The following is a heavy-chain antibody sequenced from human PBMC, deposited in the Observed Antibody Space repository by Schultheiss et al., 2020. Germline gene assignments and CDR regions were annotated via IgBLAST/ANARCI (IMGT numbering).Heavy chain of an antibody. V-gene: IGHV1-18*01. Sequence: ASVKVSCKASGYTFTSYGISWVRQAPGQGLEWMGWISAYNGNTNYAQKFQGWVTMTRDTSISTAYMELSRLRSDDTAVYYCARDRGYYWDYWGQGTLVTVSS. D-gene: IGHD2-8*01. CDR3: ARDRGYYWDY. J-gene: IGHJ4*02. CDR2: ISAYNGNT. CDR1: GYTFTSYG.